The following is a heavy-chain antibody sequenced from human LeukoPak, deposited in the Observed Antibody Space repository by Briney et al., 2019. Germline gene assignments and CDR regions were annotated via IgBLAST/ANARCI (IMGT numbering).Heavy chain of an antibody. Sequence: SETLSLTCAVYGGSFSGYYWSWIRQPPGKGLEWIGEINHSGSTNYNPSLKSRVTISVDTSKNQFSLKLSSVTAADTAVYYCAGVDYDKGAFDIWGQGAMVTVSS. CDR3: AGVDYDKGAFDI. D-gene: IGHD3-22*01. V-gene: IGHV4-34*01. CDR2: INHSGST. CDR1: GGSFSGYY. J-gene: IGHJ3*02.